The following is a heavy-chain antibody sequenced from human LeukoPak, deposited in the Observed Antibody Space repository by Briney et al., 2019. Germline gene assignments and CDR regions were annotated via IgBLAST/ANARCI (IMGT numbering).Heavy chain of an antibody. J-gene: IGHJ4*02. D-gene: IGHD1-1*01. Sequence: GGSLRLSCAASGFTFSNYAMNWVRQAPGKGLEWVSSVSAGGGETFYGDSVKGRFIVSRDNSKNTLYLQMKTLRAEDTATYYCAKDSGTRNDSDYWGQGTLVTVSS. CDR3: AKDSGTRNDSDY. V-gene: IGHV3-23*01. CDR1: GFTFSNYA. CDR2: VSAGGGET.